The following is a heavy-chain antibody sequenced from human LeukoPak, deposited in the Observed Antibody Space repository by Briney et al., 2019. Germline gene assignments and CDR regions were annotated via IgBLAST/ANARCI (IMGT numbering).Heavy chain of an antibody. J-gene: IGHJ4*02. D-gene: IGHD4-17*01. Sequence: GGSLRLSCAASGFTFSSYWMSWVRQAPGKGLEWVANIKQDGSEKYYVDSVKGRFTISRDNSKNTLYLQMNSLTAEDTAVYYCARELPTVTTGTYFDYWGQGNLVTVSS. CDR2: IKQDGSEK. V-gene: IGHV3-7*01. CDR3: ARELPTVTTGTYFDY. CDR1: GFTFSSYW.